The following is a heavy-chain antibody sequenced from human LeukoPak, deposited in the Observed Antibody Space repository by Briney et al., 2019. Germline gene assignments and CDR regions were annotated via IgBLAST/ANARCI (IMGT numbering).Heavy chain of an antibody. Sequence: SQTLSLTCAVYGVSLRGYYWSWIRQSPEKGLEWIGEISHEGDSIYNPSLKSRLTLSVDMSKNQFSLNLRSVTAADTAVYYCARGRNFVSDYYFDVWGKGTAVIVSS. CDR2: ISHEGDS. J-gene: IGHJ6*03. CDR3: ARGRNFVSDYYFDV. D-gene: IGHD1-7*01. V-gene: IGHV4-34*01. CDR1: GVSLRGYY.